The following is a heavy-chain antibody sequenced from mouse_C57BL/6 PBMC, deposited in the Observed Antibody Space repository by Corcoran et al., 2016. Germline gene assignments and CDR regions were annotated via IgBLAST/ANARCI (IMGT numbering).Heavy chain of an antibody. Sequence: EVQLQQSGPVLVKPGASVKMSCKASGYTFTDYYRNWVKQSHGKSLEWIGVINPYNGGTSYNQKFKGKATLTVDKSSSTAYMELNSLTSEDSAVYYCARRTAQATYYFDYWGQGTTLTVSS. CDR3: ARRTAQATYYFDY. CDR2: INPYNGGT. D-gene: IGHD3-2*02. J-gene: IGHJ2*01. CDR1: GYTFTDYY. V-gene: IGHV1-19*01.